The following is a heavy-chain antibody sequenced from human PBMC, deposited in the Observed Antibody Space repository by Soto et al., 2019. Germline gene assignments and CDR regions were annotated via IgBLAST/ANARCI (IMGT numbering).Heavy chain of an antibody. CDR1: GDSVSNNSAA. D-gene: IGHD3-3*02. J-gene: IGHJ5*02. CDR3: AREGRLAASIFNNRFDP. V-gene: IGHV6-1*01. Sequence: SQTLSLTCAISGDSVSNNSAAWNWIRQSPSRGLEWLGRTYYRSKWFNNYALSVKGRITINPDTSKNQFSLQLNSVTPEDTAVCYCAREGRLAASIFNNRFDPWGQGTLVTVSS. CDR2: TYYRSKWFN.